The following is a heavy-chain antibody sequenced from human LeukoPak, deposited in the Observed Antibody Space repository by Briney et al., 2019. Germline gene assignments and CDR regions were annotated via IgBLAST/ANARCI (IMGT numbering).Heavy chain of an antibody. D-gene: IGHD6-6*01. Sequence: ASVKVSCKASGGTFSSYTISWVRQAPGQGLEWMGRIIPILGIANYAQKSQGRVTITADKSTSTAYMELSSLRSEDTAVYYCARVAQEYSSSSRYYYYYMDVRGKGTTVTVSS. CDR2: IIPILGIA. CDR1: GGTFSSYT. CDR3: ARVAQEYSSSSRYYYYYMDV. V-gene: IGHV1-69*02. J-gene: IGHJ6*03.